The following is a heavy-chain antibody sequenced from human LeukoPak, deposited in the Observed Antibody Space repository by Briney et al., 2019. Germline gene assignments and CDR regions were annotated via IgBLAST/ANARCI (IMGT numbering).Heavy chain of an antibody. J-gene: IGHJ3*02. CDR2: ISGSGGST. CDR3: ARGEYSSGWYLSSAFDI. V-gene: IGHV3-23*01. Sequence: PGGSLRLSCAASGFTFSSYGMSWVRQAPGKGLEWVSAISGSGGSTYYADSVKGRFTISRDNSKNTLYLQMNSLRAEDTAVYYCARGEYSSGWYLSSAFDIWGQGTMVTVSS. D-gene: IGHD6-19*01. CDR1: GFTFSSYG.